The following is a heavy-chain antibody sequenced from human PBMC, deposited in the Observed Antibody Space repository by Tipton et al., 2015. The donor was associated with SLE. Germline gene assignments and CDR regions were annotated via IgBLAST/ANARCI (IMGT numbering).Heavy chain of an antibody. CDR2: ISFSGGT. D-gene: IGHD3-3*01. CDR1: GDSMSSYY. Sequence: TLSLTCTVSGDSMSSYYWNWIRLSPGKGLEWIGYISFSGGTNYNPSLKSRLAISLDTSKNQISLSLSSVTAADTAVYYCARDFGRDFWSGYFDWGQGTLVTVSS. V-gene: IGHV4-59*01. J-gene: IGHJ4*02. CDR3: ARDFGRDFWSGYFD.